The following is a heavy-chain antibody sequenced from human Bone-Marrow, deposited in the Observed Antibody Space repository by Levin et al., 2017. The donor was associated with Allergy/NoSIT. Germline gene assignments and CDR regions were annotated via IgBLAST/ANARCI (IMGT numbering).Heavy chain of an antibody. CDR1: GGTFSSYA. Sequence: SVKVSCKASGGTFSSYAISWVRQAPGQGLEWMGGIIPIFGTANYAQKFQGRVTITADESTSTAYMELSSLRSEDTAVYYCASNLRYDSSGNSDPYDAFDIWGQGTMVTVSS. V-gene: IGHV1-69*13. CDR2: IIPIFGTA. CDR3: ASNLRYDSSGNSDPYDAFDI. J-gene: IGHJ3*02. D-gene: IGHD3-22*01.